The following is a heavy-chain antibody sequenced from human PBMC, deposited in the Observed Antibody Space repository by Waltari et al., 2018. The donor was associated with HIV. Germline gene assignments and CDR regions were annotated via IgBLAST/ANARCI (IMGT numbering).Heavy chain of an antibody. CDR2: IKSGAEGGTT. D-gene: IGHD3-22*01. CDR1: GIPFRNAW. V-gene: IGHV3-15*01. Sequence: EVQLVESGGGLVKPGGSLRLSCAASGIPFRNAWMLWVRQAPGKGLEWVGRIKSGAEGGTTDYAAAVKGRFTISRDDSKHTLYLQMDSLKTEDTAVYYCTTLWYSYDSTDYWGQGTLVTVSS. CDR3: TTLWYSYDSTDY. J-gene: IGHJ4*02.